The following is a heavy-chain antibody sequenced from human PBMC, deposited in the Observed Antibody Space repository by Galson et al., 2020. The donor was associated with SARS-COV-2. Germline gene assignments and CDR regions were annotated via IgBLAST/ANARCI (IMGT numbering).Heavy chain of an antibody. CDR1: GFTFGDYA. D-gene: IGHD3-22*01. CDR3: TSQIPPRYDSSGYYTGYYFDY. J-gene: IGHJ4*02. CDR2: IRSKAYGGTT. V-gene: IGHV3-49*03. Sequence: GEYLKISCTASGFTFGDYAMSWFRQAPGKGLEWVGFIRSKAYGGTTEYAASVKGRFTISRDDSKSIAYLQMNSLKTEDTAVYYCTSQIPPRYDSSGYYTGYYFDYWGQGTLVTVSS.